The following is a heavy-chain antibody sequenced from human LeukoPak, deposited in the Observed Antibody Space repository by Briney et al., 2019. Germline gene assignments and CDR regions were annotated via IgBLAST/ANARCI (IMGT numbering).Heavy chain of an antibody. V-gene: IGHV1-46*01. CDR2: INPSGGST. Sequence: SVKVSCKASGYTFTSYYMHWVRQAPGQGREWVGIINPSGGSTSYAQKFQGRVTMTRDTSTSTVHMELSSLRSEDTAVYYCARDGPLNEDYYYMDVWGKATTVTVSS. CDR3: ARDGPLNEDYYYMDV. J-gene: IGHJ6*03. CDR1: GYTFTSYY.